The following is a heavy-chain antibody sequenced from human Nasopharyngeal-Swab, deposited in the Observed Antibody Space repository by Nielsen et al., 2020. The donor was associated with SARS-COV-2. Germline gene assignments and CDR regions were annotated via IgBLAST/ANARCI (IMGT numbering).Heavy chain of an antibody. Sequence: SETLSLTCTVSGDSIRSYYWSWIRQPPGKGLEWIGYIYYSGTTNYNPSLKSRVTISVDTSNNQFSLKLSSVTAADPAVYYCARRLTLESFWYFDLWGRGTLVTVSS. D-gene: IGHD3-3*01. CDR3: ARRLTLESFWYFDL. CDR2: IYYSGTT. CDR1: GDSIRSYY. J-gene: IGHJ2*01. V-gene: IGHV4-59*01.